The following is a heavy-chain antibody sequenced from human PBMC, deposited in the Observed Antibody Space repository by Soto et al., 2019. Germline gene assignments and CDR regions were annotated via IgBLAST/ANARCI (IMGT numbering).Heavy chain of an antibody. CDR3: ASQLQGSRRKYYFHF. D-gene: IGHD1-26*01. CDR1: GFNFSDFY. J-gene: IGHJ4*02. CDR2: ISATGETI. V-gene: IGHV3-11*01. Sequence: QVQLVESGGALVKPGGSLRLSCAASGFNFSDFYISWIRQAPGKGLEWVSFISATGETIYYAESVKGRFTISRDNAQNSLDLQMNNLRDEDTAIYYCASQLQGSRRKYYFHFWGQGTLVTVSS.